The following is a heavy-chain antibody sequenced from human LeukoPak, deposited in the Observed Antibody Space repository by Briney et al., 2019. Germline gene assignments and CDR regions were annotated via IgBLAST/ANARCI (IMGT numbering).Heavy chain of an antibody. V-gene: IGHV1-3*01. CDR3: ARGHSGYSGYEDRGAFDI. J-gene: IGHJ3*02. CDR2: INAGNGNT. CDR1: GYTFTSYA. D-gene: IGHD5-12*01. Sequence: ASVKVSCKASGYTFTSYAMHWVRQAPGQRLEWMGWINAGNGNTKYSQKFQGWVTMTRDTSISTAYMELSRLRSDDTAVYYCARGHSGYSGYEDRGAFDIWGQGTMVTVSS.